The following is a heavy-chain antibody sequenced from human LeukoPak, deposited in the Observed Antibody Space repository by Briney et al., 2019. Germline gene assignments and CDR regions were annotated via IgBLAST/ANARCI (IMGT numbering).Heavy chain of an antibody. V-gene: IGHV4-59*11. CDR1: GDSINAHW. D-gene: IGHD3-3*01. J-gene: IGHJ6*02. Sequence: SETLSLTCAVSGDSINAHWWSWVRQPPGKGLEWLGYIYHDGRTDYNPALKSRVTISIDTSKNLFSLKLTSVTAADSALYYCAKLESPYYYAMDVWGQGTTVTVSS. CDR2: IYHDGRT. CDR3: AKLESPYYYAMDV.